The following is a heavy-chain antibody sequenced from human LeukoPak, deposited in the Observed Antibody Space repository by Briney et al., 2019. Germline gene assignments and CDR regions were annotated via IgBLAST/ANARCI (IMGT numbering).Heavy chain of an antibody. V-gene: IGHV1-69*13. J-gene: IGHJ5*02. CDR1: GYTFTSYG. D-gene: IGHD5-12*01. CDR2: IIPIFGTA. Sequence: ASVKVSCKASGYTFTSYGISWVRQAPGQGLEWMGGIIPIFGTANYAQKFQGRVTITADESTSTAYMELSSLRSEDTAVYYCAREILHVDIVAIKPNWFDPWGQGTLVTVSS. CDR3: AREILHVDIVAIKPNWFDP.